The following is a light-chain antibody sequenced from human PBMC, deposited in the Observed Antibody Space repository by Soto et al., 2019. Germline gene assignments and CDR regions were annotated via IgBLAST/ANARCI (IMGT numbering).Light chain of an antibody. Sequence: QYVLTPPASVSGSPGQSIAISCTGTSSDVGGYDYVSWYQQQPDKAPKLMIYEVTKRPSGVSNRFSGSKSGNTASLTISGLQSEDEADYYCSSHTSGSTRVFGTGTKVTVL. J-gene: IGLJ1*01. CDR2: EVT. CDR1: SSDVGGYDY. CDR3: SSHTSGSTRV. V-gene: IGLV2-14*01.